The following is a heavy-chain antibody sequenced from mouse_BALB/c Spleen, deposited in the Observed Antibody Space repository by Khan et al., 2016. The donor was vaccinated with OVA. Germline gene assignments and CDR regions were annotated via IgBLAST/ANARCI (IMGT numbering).Heavy chain of an antibody. CDR2: IWSDGTT. Sequence: QVQLKQSGPGLVAPSQSLSITCTISGFSLANYGVHWVRQPPGKGLEWLVVIWSDGTTTYNSALKSRLSISRDNSTSQVFLKMNSLQTDDTAMDSCVRQPYYHYYNVDDWGQGTSATVAS. CDR3: VRQPYYHYYNVDD. V-gene: IGHV2-6-1*01. J-gene: IGHJ4*01. CDR1: GFSLANYG. D-gene: IGHD2-10*01.